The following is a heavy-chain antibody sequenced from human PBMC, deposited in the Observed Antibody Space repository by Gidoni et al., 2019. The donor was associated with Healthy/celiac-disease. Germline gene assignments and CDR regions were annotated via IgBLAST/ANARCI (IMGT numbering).Heavy chain of an antibody. D-gene: IGHD3-10*01. CDR1: GGSISSGGYY. CDR3: ARNRITMVRGVIIKWAFDI. CDR2: IYYSGST. Sequence: QVQLQESGPGLVKPSQTLSLTCTVSGGSISSGGYYWSWIRPHPGKGLEWIGYIYYSGSTYYNPSLKSRVTISVDTSKNQFSLKLSSVTAADTAVYYCARNRITMVRGVIIKWAFDIWGQGTMVTVSS. V-gene: IGHV4-31*03. J-gene: IGHJ3*02.